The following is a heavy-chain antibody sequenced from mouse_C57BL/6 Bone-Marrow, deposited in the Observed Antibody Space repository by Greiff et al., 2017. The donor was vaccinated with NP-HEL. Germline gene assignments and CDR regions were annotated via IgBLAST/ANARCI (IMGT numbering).Heavy chain of an antibody. CDR2: IRNKANGYTT. D-gene: IGHD1-1*01. Sequence: EVKLQESGGGLVQPGGSLSLSCAASGFTFTDYYMSWVRQPPVKALEWLGFIRNKANGYTTEYSASVKGRFTISRDNSQSILYLQMNALRAEDSATYYCARTSSWFAYWGQGTLVTVSA. CDR3: ARTSSWFAY. J-gene: IGHJ3*01. CDR1: GFTFTDYY. V-gene: IGHV7-3*01.